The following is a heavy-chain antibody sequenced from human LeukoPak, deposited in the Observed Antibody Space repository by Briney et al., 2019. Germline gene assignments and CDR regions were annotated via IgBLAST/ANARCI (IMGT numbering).Heavy chain of an antibody. D-gene: IGHD6-6*01. CDR3: ARVRRPRAKYSSSSYYYYYMDV. J-gene: IGHJ6*03. CDR1: GGSISSGGHF. Sequence: PSQTLSLTCTVSGGSISSGGHFWSWIRQPAGKGLKWIGHVYSTGSTNYNPSLKSRVTISVDTSKNQFSLKLSSVTAADTAVYYCARVRRPRAKYSSSSYYYYYMDVWGKGTTVTVSS. CDR2: VYSTGST. V-gene: IGHV4-61*09.